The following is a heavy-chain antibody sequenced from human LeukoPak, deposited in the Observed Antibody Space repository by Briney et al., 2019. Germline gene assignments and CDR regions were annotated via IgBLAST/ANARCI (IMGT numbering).Heavy chain of an antibody. J-gene: IGHJ6*03. CDR2: IYYSGST. Sequence: PSETLSLTCTVSGDSISSYYWSWIRQPPGKGLEWIGYIYYSGSTNYNPSLKSRVTISVDTSKNQFSLKLSSVTAADTAVYYCARDEYYMDVWGKGTTVTVSS. CDR3: ARDEYYMDV. V-gene: IGHV4-59*12. CDR1: GDSISSYY.